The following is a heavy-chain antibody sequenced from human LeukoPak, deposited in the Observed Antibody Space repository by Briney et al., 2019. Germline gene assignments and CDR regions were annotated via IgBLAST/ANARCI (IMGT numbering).Heavy chain of an antibody. CDR2: IYYSGST. V-gene: IGHV4-39*01. CDR3: ASRNDILTGYVFDF. D-gene: IGHD3-9*01. Sequence: SETLSLTCTVPGGSVSSSIYYWGWIRQPPGKGLEWIGSIYYSGSTSYNPSLKSRVTISVDTSKNQFSLKLTSVTAADTAVYYCASRNDILTGYVFDFWGQGTLVTVSS. J-gene: IGHJ4*02. CDR1: GGSVSSSIYY.